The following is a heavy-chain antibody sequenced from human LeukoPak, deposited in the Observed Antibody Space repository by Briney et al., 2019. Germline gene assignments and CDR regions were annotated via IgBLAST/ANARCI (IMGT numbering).Heavy chain of an antibody. CDR1: GFTFSSYA. Sequence: PGRSLRLSCAASGFTFSSYAIHWVRQAPGKGLEWVAVISYDGSNKYYADSVKGRFTISRGNSKNTLYLQMNSLRAEDTAVYYCARESIGFDYWGQGTLVTVSS. D-gene: IGHD3-16*02. CDR2: ISYDGSNK. V-gene: IGHV3-30-3*01. J-gene: IGHJ4*02. CDR3: ARESIGFDY.